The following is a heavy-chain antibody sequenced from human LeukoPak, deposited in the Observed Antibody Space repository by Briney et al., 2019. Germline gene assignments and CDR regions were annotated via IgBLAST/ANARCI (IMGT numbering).Heavy chain of an antibody. V-gene: IGHV3-23*01. J-gene: IGHJ4*02. Sequence: AGGSLRLSCAASGFTFCTHAMTWVRQAPGKGLEWVSGMSGSGDTTYYADSVKGRFTISRDNSKNTLFLQMNSLRAEDTAVYYCAKLAGISGWYVYYFDYWGQGTLVTVS. D-gene: IGHD6-19*01. CDR1: GFTFCTHA. CDR2: MSGSGDTT. CDR3: AKLAGISGWYVYYFDY.